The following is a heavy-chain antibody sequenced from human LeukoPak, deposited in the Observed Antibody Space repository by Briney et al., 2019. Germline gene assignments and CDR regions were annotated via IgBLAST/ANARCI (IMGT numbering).Heavy chain of an antibody. CDR2: ISYDGSNK. Sequence: PGRSLRLSCAASGFTFSSYGMHWVRQAPGKGLEWVAVISYDGSNKYYADSVKGRFTISRDNSKNTLYLQMNSLRAEDTAVYYCAKILGYCSGGSCLFGYWGQGTLVTVSS. V-gene: IGHV3-30*18. D-gene: IGHD2-15*01. CDR3: AKILGYCSGGSCLFGY. J-gene: IGHJ4*02. CDR1: GFTFSSYG.